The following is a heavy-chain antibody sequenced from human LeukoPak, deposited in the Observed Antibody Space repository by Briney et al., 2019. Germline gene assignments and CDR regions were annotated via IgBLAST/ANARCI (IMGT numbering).Heavy chain of an antibody. CDR2: IYTGGTT. CDR1: GGSISSYY. V-gene: IGHV4-4*07. J-gene: IGHJ6*03. Sequence: SETLSLTCTVSGGSISSYYWSWIRQPDGKGLEWIGRIYTGGTTNYNPSLKSRVTMSIDTSKSQFSLKLSSVTAADTAVYYCARHISSYYYYYMDVWGKGTTVTVSS. CDR3: ARHISSYYYYYMDV. D-gene: IGHD2-21*01.